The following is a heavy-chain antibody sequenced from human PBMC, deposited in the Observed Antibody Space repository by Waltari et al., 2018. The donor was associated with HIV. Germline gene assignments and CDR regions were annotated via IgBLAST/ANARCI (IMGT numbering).Heavy chain of an antibody. CDR1: GFTFDDYA. D-gene: IGHD4-17*01. CDR3: AKDKRSGYGGNSVWYFDL. Sequence: EVQLVESGGGLVQPGRSLRLSCAASGFTFDDYAMHWVRQAPGKGLEWFSVISWNSGTIGYADSVKGRFTSSRDNAKNSRYLQMNSLRAEDTALYYCAKDKRSGYGGNSVWYFDLWGRGTLVTVSS. CDR2: ISWNSGTI. J-gene: IGHJ2*01. V-gene: IGHV3-9*01.